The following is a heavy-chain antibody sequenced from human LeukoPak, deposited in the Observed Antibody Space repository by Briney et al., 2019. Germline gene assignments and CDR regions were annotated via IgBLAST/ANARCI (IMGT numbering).Heavy chain of an antibody. CDR3: GRGSRETTMFYYYYMDV. V-gene: IGHV3-23*01. CDR1: GGPVSDYA. CDR2: ASDSGSTT. J-gene: IGHJ6*03. Sequence: AESLTLPCTVSGGPVSDYAMYWVRQGPVEGLEWVAGASDSGSTTYSADSVKGRFTISRDDYKNTLYLHMNSLRVDDTAIYYCGRGSRETTMFYYYYMDVWGKGTTVIVSS. D-gene: IGHD3-10*01.